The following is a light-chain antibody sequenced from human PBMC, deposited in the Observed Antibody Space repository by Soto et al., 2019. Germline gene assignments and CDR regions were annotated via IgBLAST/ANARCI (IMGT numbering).Light chain of an antibody. Sequence: IGLTQSPGTLSLSPGERATLSCRASQSVRNFLAWFQQKPGQAPRLLIYGASSRATGIPDRFSGSGSGTDFTLTISRLEPEDCAVYYCQQYRSSPLTFGGGTKVDIK. J-gene: IGKJ4*01. V-gene: IGKV3-20*01. CDR1: QSVRNF. CDR3: QQYRSSPLT. CDR2: GAS.